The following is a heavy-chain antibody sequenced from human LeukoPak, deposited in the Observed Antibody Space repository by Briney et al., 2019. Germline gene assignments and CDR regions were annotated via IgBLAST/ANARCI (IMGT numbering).Heavy chain of an antibody. Sequence: SMTVSCKASGGTFSSYAISWVRQAPGQGLEWMGGIIPIFGTANYAQKFQGRVTITADKSTSTAYMELSSLRSEDTAVYYCASALQTSNYYYGMDVWGKGTTVTVSS. CDR3: ASALQTSNYYYGMDV. CDR1: GGTFSSYA. V-gene: IGHV1-69*06. CDR2: IIPIFGTA. J-gene: IGHJ6*04.